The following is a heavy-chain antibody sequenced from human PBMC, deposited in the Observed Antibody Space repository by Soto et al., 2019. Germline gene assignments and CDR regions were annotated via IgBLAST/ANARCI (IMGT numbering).Heavy chain of an antibody. V-gene: IGHV4-34*01. J-gene: IGHJ3*02. CDR1: GGSFSGYY. D-gene: IGHD2-21*02. CDR2: INHSGST. Sequence: SETLSLTCAVYGGSFSGYYWSWIRQPPGKGLEWIGEINHSGSTNYNPSLKSRVTISVDTSKNQFSLKLSSVTAADMAVYYCARPAHIVVVTATTFGAFDIWGQGTMVTVSS. CDR3: ARPAHIVVVTATTFGAFDI.